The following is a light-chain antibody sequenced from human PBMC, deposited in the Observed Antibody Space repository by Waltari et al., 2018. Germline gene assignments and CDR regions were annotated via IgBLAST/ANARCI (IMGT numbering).Light chain of an antibody. J-gene: IGKJ5*01. CDR2: TPS. Sequence: DIQMTQSPSSLSASVGDRVTITCRASQTISNYLNWYQQKPGKAPKLLIYTPSTLQSGVPSRFSGSGSGTDFTLTISSLQPEDFATYYCQQADSFPLTFGQGTRLEIK. V-gene: IGKV1-39*01. CDR3: QQADSFPLT. CDR1: QTISNY.